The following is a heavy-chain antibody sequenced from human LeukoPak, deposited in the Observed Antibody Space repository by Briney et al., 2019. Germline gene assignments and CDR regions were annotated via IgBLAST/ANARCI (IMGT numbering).Heavy chain of an antibody. CDR1: GFTFSSYW. J-gene: IGHJ3*02. CDR2: INSDGSST. D-gene: IGHD3-10*01. CDR3: GRENRGAFDI. Sequence: GGSLRLSCAASGFTFSSYWMHWVRQAPGKSLVWVSRINSDGSSTSNADSVKGRFTISRDNGKNTLYLQMNSLRAEDTAMYYCGRENRGAFDIWGQGTMVAVSS. V-gene: IGHV3-74*01.